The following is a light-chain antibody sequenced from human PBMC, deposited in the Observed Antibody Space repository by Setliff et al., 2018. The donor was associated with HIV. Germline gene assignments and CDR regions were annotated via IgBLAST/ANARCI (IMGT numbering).Light chain of an antibody. Sequence: QSVLAQPASVSGSPGQSITLSCTGTSSDVGSYNFASWYQQHPGRAPKLMIYDVTKRPSGVSDRFSGSKSGNTASLTISGLQTEDEADYYCCSYTSSLTYVFGTGTKVT. CDR2: DVT. CDR3: CSYTSSLTYV. J-gene: IGLJ1*01. V-gene: IGLV2-14*03. CDR1: SSDVGSYNF.